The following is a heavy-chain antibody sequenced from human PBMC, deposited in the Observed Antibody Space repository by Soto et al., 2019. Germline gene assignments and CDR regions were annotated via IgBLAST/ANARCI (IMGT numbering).Heavy chain of an antibody. D-gene: IGHD4-17*01. Sequence: QVQLQESGPGLVKPSQTLSLTCTVSGGSITGDGYYWSWIRQHPGKGLEWIAYIYYSGSTYYNPSLKSRVTMSVDTSKNQFSLKLSSVTAADTAVYYCARVNHPNYGDFAFDYWGQGTLVTVSS. J-gene: IGHJ4*02. CDR1: GGSITGDGYY. CDR2: IYYSGST. CDR3: ARVNHPNYGDFAFDY. V-gene: IGHV4-31*03.